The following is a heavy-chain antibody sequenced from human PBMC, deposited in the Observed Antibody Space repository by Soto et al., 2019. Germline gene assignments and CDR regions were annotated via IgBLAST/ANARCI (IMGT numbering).Heavy chain of an antibody. J-gene: IGHJ5*02. CDR3: ARNRDYYDSSGYSLWFDP. CDR1: GGSISSYY. V-gene: IGHV4-59*01. CDR2: IYYSGST. Sequence: SETLSLTCTVSGGSISSYYWSWIRQPPGKGLEWIGYIYYSGSTNYNPSLKSRVTISVDASKNQFSLKLSSVTAADTAVYYCARNRDYYDSSGYSLWFDPWGQGTLVTVSS. D-gene: IGHD3-22*01.